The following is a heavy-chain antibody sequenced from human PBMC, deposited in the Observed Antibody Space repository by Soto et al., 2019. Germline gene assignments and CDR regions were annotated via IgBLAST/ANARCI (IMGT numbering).Heavy chain of an antibody. CDR1: GYSFTGYF. D-gene: IGHD1-20*01. CDR2: INPHSGGT. V-gene: IGHV1-2*04. Sequence: QVVLVQSGAEAKKPGASVKVSCRASGYSFTGYFIHWVRQAPGQGLEWMGWINPHSGGTKYAQKFQGWVTMTRNTSIYTAHTEMSRLRPSDTAVYYCARVGHHIRPGAYYSYAMDVWGQGTTVTVSS. J-gene: IGHJ6*02. CDR3: ARVGHHIRPGAYYSYAMDV.